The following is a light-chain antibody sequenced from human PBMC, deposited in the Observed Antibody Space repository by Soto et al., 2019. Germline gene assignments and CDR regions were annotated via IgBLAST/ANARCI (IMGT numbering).Light chain of an antibody. CDR2: GAS. Sequence: EIVMTQSPATLSLSPGERAALSCRASQSINSELAWYQQKPGQPPRLLIYGASTRATGVPARFTGSESGAECTLTISGLQSEDFAVYYCQQGHNWPLTCGQGTRVEI. V-gene: IGKV3-15*01. J-gene: IGKJ2*01. CDR1: QSINSE. CDR3: QQGHNWPLT.